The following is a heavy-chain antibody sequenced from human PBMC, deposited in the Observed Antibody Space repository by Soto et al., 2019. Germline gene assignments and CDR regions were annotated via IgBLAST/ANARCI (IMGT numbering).Heavy chain of an antibody. D-gene: IGHD3-3*01. CDR3: ARRSGSYTFDY. Sequence: QLQLQESGPGLVKPSETLSLTCTVSGGSISSSSYYWGWIRQPPGKGLEWIGSIYYSGSTYYNQSLKSRVTISVDTSKNQFSLKLSSVTAADTAVYYCARRSGSYTFDYWGQGTLVTASS. J-gene: IGHJ4*02. V-gene: IGHV4-39*01. CDR1: GGSISSSSYY. CDR2: IYYSGST.